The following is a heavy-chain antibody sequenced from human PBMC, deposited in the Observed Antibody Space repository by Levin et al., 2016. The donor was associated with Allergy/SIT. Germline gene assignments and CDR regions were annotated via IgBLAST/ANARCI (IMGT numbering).Heavy chain of an antibody. CDR3: ATHSEWRLYH. V-gene: IGHV3-7*03. CDR1: GFTFTRHW. Sequence: GESLKISCAASGFTFTRHWMSWVRQAPGKGLEWVANINEDGSEKNYVDSVKGRFSISRDNGENSLHLQMNSLRGEDTAVYYCATHSEWRLYHWGQGTLVTVSS. J-gene: IGHJ1*01. CDR2: INEDGSEK. D-gene: IGHD3-3*01.